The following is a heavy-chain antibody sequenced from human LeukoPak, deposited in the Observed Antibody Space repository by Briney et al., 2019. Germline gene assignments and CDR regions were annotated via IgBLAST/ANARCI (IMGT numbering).Heavy chain of an antibody. D-gene: IGHD5-12*01. Sequence: GASVKVSCKASGYTFTSYYMHWVRQAPGQGLEWMGIINPSGAGTTYAQKFQGRVTMTRDTSISTAYMELSRLTSDDTAMYYCAREPPGTSGCDYWGQGTLVTVSS. J-gene: IGHJ4*02. V-gene: IGHV1-46*01. CDR1: GYTFTSYY. CDR2: INPSGAGT. CDR3: AREPPGTSGCDY.